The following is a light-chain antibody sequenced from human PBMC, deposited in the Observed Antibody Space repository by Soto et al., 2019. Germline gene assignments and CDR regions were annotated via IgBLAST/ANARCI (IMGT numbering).Light chain of an antibody. V-gene: IGLV2-8*01. J-gene: IGLJ1*01. Sequence: QSALTQPPSASGSPGQSVTISCTGTSNDVGGYDFVSWYQQHPGRAPKLIIVEVNKWPSGVPDRFSASKSGNTASLTVSGLQAEDEADYYCSSYVGDNTYVFGTGTKVTVL. CDR2: EVN. CDR3: SSYVGDNTYV. CDR1: SNDVGGYDF.